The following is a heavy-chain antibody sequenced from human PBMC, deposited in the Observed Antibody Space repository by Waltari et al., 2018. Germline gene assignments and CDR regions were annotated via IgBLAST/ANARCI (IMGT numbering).Heavy chain of an antibody. CDR1: GGPFGGYG. CDR2: IIPIVGIP. J-gene: IGHJ6*03. CDR3: ATHKLGISQHYYHMGA. V-gene: IGHV1-69*12. Sequence: VQLVQSGAEVRTPGSSVKVSCKASGGPFGGYGISWVRLVPGQRLEWLGVIIPIVGIPDYSQKFQARLTITADESTSTAYMELSSLTSEDTAIYFCATHKLGISQHYYHMGAWGKGTTVTISS. D-gene: IGHD3-3*02.